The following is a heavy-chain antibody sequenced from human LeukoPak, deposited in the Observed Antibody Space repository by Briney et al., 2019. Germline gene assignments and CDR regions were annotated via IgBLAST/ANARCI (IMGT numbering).Heavy chain of an antibody. D-gene: IGHD2-21*02. CDR1: GFTFSSYG. V-gene: IGHV3-9*01. CDR3: AKHGHIVVVTAIYFDY. J-gene: IGHJ4*02. Sequence: GGSLRLSCAASGFTFSSYGMHWVRQAPGKGLEWVSGISWNSGSIGYADSVKGRFTISRDNAKNSLYPQMNSLRAEDTAVYYCAKHGHIVVVTAIYFDYWGQGTLVTVSS. CDR2: ISWNSGSI.